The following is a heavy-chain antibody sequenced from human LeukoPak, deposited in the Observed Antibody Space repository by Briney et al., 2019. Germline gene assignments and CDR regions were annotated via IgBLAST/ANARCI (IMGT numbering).Heavy chain of an antibody. D-gene: IGHD6-19*01. CDR3: TRPTIAVAGTGWIDAFDI. J-gene: IGHJ3*02. CDR2: ISGSGGTT. Sequence: GGSLRLSCAASGFGFSNYAMSWVREAPGKGLEWVSAISGSGGTTFYADSVKGRFTISRDNSKNTLYLQMSSLRAEDTAVYYCTRPTIAVAGTGWIDAFDIWGQGTMVTVSS. CDR1: GFGFSNYA. V-gene: IGHV3-23*01.